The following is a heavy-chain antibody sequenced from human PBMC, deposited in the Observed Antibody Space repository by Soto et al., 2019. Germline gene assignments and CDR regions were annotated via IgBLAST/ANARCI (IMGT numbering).Heavy chain of an antibody. CDR3: ARDRRYDFWSGYSAPFDY. J-gene: IGHJ4*02. CDR2: IGSDGSPK. D-gene: IGHD3-3*01. Sequence: QVQLVESGGGLVKPGGSLRLSCAASGFTFSDHYMSWIRQAAGKGLEWLSYIGSDGSPKFYADSVKGRFTISRDNAKNSLFLQMNSLRVEDTAVYYCARDRRYDFWSGYSAPFDYWGQGTLVTVSS. CDR1: GFTFSDHY. V-gene: IGHV3-11*01.